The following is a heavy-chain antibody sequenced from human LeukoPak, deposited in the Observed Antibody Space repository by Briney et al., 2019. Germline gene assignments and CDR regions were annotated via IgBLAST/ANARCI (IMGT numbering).Heavy chain of an antibody. V-gene: IGHV1-46*01. CDR1: GYTFTDHY. Sequence: ASVKVPCKASGYTFTDHYMHWVRQAPGQGLEWMGIINPVGGGTTYAQHFQGRVTMTRDTSTSTVYMELRSLRSEDTAVYYCERDFRATFGGVMASAFDYWGQGTLVTVSP. CDR2: INPVGGGT. CDR3: ERDFRATFGGVMASAFDY. J-gene: IGHJ4*02. D-gene: IGHD3-16*01.